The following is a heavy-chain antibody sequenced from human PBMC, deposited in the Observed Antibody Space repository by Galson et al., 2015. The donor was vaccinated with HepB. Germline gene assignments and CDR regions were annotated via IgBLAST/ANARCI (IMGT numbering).Heavy chain of an antibody. D-gene: IGHD1-26*01. CDR2: IYDSGST. Sequence: LSLTCTVSGGSISSSSYYWGWIRQPPGKGLEWIGSIYDSGSTNYNPSLKSRVTISVDTSKNQFSLKLSSVTAADTAVYYCAKTYPSTIYSGSYDLTDWGQGTLATVSS. CDR1: GGSISSSSYY. J-gene: IGHJ4*02. V-gene: IGHV4-39*07. CDR3: AKTYPSTIYSGSYDLTD.